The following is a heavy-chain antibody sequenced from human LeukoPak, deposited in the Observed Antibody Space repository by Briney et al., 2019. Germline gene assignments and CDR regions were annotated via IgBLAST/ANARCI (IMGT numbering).Heavy chain of an antibody. D-gene: IGHD4-23*01. V-gene: IGHV3-30*04. CDR3: ASVYGGGVGYFDY. CDR2: ISYDGSNK. J-gene: IGHJ4*02. Sequence: PGRSLRLSCAASGFTFSSYAMHWVRQAPGKGLEWVAVISYDGSNKYYADSVKGRFTISRDNSKNTLYLQMNSLRAEDTAVYYCASVYGGGVGYFDYWGQGTLVTVSS. CDR1: GFTFSSYA.